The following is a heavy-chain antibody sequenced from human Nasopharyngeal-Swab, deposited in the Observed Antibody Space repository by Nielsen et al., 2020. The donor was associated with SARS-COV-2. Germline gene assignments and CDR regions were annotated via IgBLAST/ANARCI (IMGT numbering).Heavy chain of an antibody. D-gene: IGHD3-10*01. CDR2: ISAYNGNT. Sequence: WVRQAPGQGLEWMGWISAYNGNTNYAQKLQGRVTMTTDTSTGTAYMELRSLRSDDTAVYHCARAGDRFGELLFFDYWGQGNLVTVSS. J-gene: IGHJ4*02. V-gene: IGHV1-18*01. CDR3: ARAGDRFGELLFFDY.